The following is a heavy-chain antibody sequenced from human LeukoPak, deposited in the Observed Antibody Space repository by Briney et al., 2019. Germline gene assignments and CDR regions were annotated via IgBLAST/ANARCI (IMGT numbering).Heavy chain of an antibody. D-gene: IGHD4-23*01. CDR1: GDSVSSYSAA. CDR2: TYYRSKWYN. CDR3: ARSGGHDAFDI. V-gene: IGHV6-1*01. J-gene: IGHJ3*02. Sequence: SQTLSLTCAISGDSVSSYSAAWSWIRQSPPRGLEWLGRTYYRSKWYNDYAVSVESRITINPDTSKNQFSLQLTSVTPEDTAVYYCARSGGHDAFDIWGQGTMVTVSS.